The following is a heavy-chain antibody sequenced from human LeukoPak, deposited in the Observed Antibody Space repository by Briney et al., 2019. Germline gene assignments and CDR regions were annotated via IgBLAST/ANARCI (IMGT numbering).Heavy chain of an antibody. Sequence: QSGGSLRLSCAASGFTFSNAWMSWVRQAPGKGLEWVANIKQDGSEKYYVDSVKGRFTISRDNAKNSLYLQMNSLRAEDTAVYYCARVAVYDSSGYYFERGYYFDYWGQGTLVTVSS. CDR2: IKQDGSEK. D-gene: IGHD3-22*01. V-gene: IGHV3-7*01. CDR3: ARVAVYDSSGYYFERGYYFDY. CDR1: GFTFSNAW. J-gene: IGHJ4*02.